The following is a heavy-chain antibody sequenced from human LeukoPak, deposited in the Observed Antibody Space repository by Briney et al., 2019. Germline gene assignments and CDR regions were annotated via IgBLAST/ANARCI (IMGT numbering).Heavy chain of an antibody. CDR1: GGSVSSGSYY. J-gene: IGHJ6*02. Sequence: PSETLSLTCTVSGGSVSSGSYYWSWIRQPPGKGLEWIGYIYYSGSTNYIPSLKSRVTISVDTSKNQFSLKLSSVTAADTAVYYCATGYCSGGSCYSHYYYYGMDVWGQGTTVTVSS. CDR3: ATGYCSGGSCYSHYYYYGMDV. V-gene: IGHV4-61*01. D-gene: IGHD2-15*01. CDR2: IYYSGST.